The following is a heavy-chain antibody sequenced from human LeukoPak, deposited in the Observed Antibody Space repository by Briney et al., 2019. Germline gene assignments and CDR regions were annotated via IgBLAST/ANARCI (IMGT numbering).Heavy chain of an antibody. V-gene: IGHV3-30*04. Sequence: SGGSLRLSCSASGFTFSSSAMHWVRQAPGKGLEWVAVISYDGSNKYYADSVKGRFTISRDNSKNTLYLQMNSLRAEDTAVYYCARGRQLVPRAWYFDLWGRGTLVTVSS. D-gene: IGHD6-13*01. CDR1: GFTFSSSA. J-gene: IGHJ2*01. CDR3: ARGRQLVPRAWYFDL. CDR2: ISYDGSNK.